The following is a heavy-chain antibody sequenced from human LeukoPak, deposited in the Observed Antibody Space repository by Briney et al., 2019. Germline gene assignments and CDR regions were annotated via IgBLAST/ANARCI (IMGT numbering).Heavy chain of an antibody. CDR2: IGTAGDT. J-gene: IGHJ2*01. Sequence: PGGSLRLSCAASGFTFSSYDMHWVRQATGKGLEWVSAIGTAGDTYYPGSVKGRFTISRENAKNSLYLQMNSLRAGDTAVYYCARVSRLLGIGDWYFDLWGRGTLVTVSS. D-gene: IGHD7-27*01. V-gene: IGHV3-13*01. CDR1: GFTFSSYD. CDR3: ARVSRLLGIGDWYFDL.